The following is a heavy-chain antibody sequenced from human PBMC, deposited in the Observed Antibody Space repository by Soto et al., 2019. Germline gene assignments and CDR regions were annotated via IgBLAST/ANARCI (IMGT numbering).Heavy chain of an antibody. D-gene: IGHD4-17*01. CDR2: IKQDGSEK. Sequence: GGSPRLSCAASGFTFSSYWMSWVRQAPGKGLECVANIKQDGSEKYFVDSVKGRFTISRDNAKNSLYLQMNSLRAEDTAVYYCARHGDYVSMDVWGKGTTVTVSS. CDR1: GFTFSSYW. CDR3: ARHGDYVSMDV. V-gene: IGHV3-7*01. J-gene: IGHJ6*03.